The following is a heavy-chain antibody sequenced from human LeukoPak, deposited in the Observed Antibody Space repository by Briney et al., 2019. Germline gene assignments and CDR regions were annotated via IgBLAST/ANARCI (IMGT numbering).Heavy chain of an antibody. CDR1: GGTFSSYA. V-gene: IGHV1-46*03. D-gene: IGHD3-3*01. CDR3: ARDGAYDFWSGYYSTFDY. CDR2: INPSGGST. J-gene: IGHJ4*02. Sequence: EASVKVSCKASGGTFSSYAISWVRQAPGQGLEWMGIINPSGGSTSYAQKFQGRVTMTRDTSTSTVYMELSSLRSEDTAVYYCARDGAYDFWSGYYSTFDYWGQGTLVTVSS.